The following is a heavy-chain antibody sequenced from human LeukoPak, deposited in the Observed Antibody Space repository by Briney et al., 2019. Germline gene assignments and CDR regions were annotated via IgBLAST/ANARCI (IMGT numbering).Heavy chain of an antibody. V-gene: IGHV3-48*01. CDR3: ARAGITIFGVVILTGPYDY. CDR1: GFTFRSYE. Sequence: GGSLRLSCAASGFTFRSYEMNWVRQAPGKGLEWVSYISSSSGAIYYADSVKGRFTISRDNAKNSLYLQMNSLRAEVTAVYYCARAGITIFGVVILTGPYDYWGRGTLVTVSS. J-gene: IGHJ4*02. CDR2: ISSSSGAI. D-gene: IGHD3-3*01.